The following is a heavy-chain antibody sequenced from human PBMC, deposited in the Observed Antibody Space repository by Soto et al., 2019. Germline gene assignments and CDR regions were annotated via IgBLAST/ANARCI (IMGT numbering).Heavy chain of an antibody. D-gene: IGHD1-7*01. Sequence: EVQLVESGGGLVQPGGSLKLSCAASGFTFSGSAMHWVRQASGKGLGWVGRIRSKANSYATAYAASVKGRFTISRDDSKNTAYLQMNSLKTEDTAVYYCTRGSLTGTTIWIFDYWGQGTLVTVSS. CDR2: IRSKANSYAT. V-gene: IGHV3-73*02. J-gene: IGHJ4*02. CDR3: TRGSLTGTTIWIFDY. CDR1: GFTFSGSA.